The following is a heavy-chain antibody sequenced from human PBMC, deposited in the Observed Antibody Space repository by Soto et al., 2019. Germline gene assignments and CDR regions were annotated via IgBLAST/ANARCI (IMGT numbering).Heavy chain of an antibody. V-gene: IGHV1-18*01. D-gene: IGHD3-9*01. CDR2: ISAYNGNT. Sequence: ASVKVSCKASGYTFTSYGISWVRQAPGQGLEWMGWISAYNGNTNYAQKLQGRVTMTTDTSTSTAYMELRSLRSDDTAVYYCARVVLRYFDPTPYYFDYWGQGTLVTSPQ. CDR3: ARVVLRYFDPTPYYFDY. CDR1: GYTFTSYG. J-gene: IGHJ4*02.